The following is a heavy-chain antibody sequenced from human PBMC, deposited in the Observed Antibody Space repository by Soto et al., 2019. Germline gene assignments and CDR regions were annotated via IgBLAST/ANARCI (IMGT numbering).Heavy chain of an antibody. D-gene: IGHD6-13*01. V-gene: IGHV3-21*01. CDR1: GFTFSSYS. CDR2: ISSSSSYI. J-gene: IGHJ4*02. CDR3: ARIIDSSSWDLDY. Sequence: AGGSLRLSCAASGFTFSSYSLNWVRQAPGNGLEWVSPISSSSSYIYYADSVKGRFTISRDNAKNSLYLQMNSLRAEDTAVYYCARIIDSSSWDLDYWGQGTLVTVSS.